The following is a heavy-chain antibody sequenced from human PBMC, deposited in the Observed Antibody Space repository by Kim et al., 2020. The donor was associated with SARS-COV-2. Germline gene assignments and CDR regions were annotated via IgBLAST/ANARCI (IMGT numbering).Heavy chain of an antibody. V-gene: IGHV3-21*01. CDR1: GFTFSSYS. Sequence: GGSLRLSCAASGFTFSSYSMNWVRQAPGKGLEWVSSISSSSSYIYYADSVKGRFTISRDNAKNSLYLQMNSLRAEDTAVYYCARGRVNAKAAPQHFDYWGQGTLVTVSS. CDR3: ARGRVNAKAAPQHFDY. D-gene: IGHD2-15*01. J-gene: IGHJ4*02. CDR2: ISSSSSYI.